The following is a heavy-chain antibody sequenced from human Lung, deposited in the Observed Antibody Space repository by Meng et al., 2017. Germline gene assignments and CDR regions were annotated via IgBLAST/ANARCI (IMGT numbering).Heavy chain of an antibody. V-gene: IGHV1-3*01. CDR1: GYTFSTYT. Sequence: QVQLVQSGAEVKTPGAAVKGPCKASGYTFSTYTMHWVRQAPGQRLEWMGWTNSGNGNTKFSQKFQGRVTITRDTSASTAYMELSSLRSEDTAVYYCARDAAMVKGGDYWGQGTLVTVSS. D-gene: IGHD5-18*01. CDR2: TNSGNGNT. CDR3: ARDAAMVKGGDY. J-gene: IGHJ4*02.